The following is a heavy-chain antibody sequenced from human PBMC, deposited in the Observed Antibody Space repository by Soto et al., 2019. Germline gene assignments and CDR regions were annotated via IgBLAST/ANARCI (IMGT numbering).Heavy chain of an antibody. CDR2: IYTSGST. D-gene: IGHD3-22*01. CDR3: ARDRGLLEDSSGYYLDY. J-gene: IGHJ4*02. Sequence: SETLSLTFTVSGGSMSSGGYYWSWIRQPAGKGLEWIGRIYTSGSTNYNPSLKSGVTMSVDTSKNQFSLKLSSVTAADTAVYYCARDRGLLEDSSGYYLDYWGQGTLVTVSS. V-gene: IGHV4-61*02. CDR1: GGSMSSGGYY.